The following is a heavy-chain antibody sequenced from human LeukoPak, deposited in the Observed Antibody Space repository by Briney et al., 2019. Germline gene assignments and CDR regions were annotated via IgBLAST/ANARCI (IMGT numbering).Heavy chain of an antibody. CDR3: AKDVDFWSGPNWFDP. Sequence: GGSLRLSCAASGFTFSSYAVSWVRQAPGKGLEWVSAISGSGGSTYYADSVKGRFTISRDNSKNTLYLQMSSLRAEDTAVYYCAKDVDFWSGPNWFDPWGQGTLVTVSS. D-gene: IGHD3-3*01. V-gene: IGHV3-23*01. CDR1: GFTFSSYA. J-gene: IGHJ5*02. CDR2: ISGSGGST.